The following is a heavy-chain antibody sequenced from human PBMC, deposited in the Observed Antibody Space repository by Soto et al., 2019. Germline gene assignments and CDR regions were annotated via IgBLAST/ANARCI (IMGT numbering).Heavy chain of an antibody. Sequence: ASVKVSCKASGGTFSSYTISWVRQAPGQGLEWMGRIIPILGIANYAQKFQGRVTITADKSTSTAYMELSSLRSEDTAVYYCARDGTIFGVVITFDYWGQGTLVTVSS. V-gene: IGHV1-69*04. J-gene: IGHJ4*02. CDR3: ARDGTIFGVVITFDY. CDR1: GGTFSSYT. CDR2: IIPILGIA. D-gene: IGHD3-3*01.